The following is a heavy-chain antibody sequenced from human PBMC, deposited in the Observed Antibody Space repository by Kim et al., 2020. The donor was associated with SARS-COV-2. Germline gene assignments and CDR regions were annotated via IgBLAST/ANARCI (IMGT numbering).Heavy chain of an antibody. D-gene: IGHD5-12*01. CDR3: AKDPLYSGYDTSAFDI. V-gene: IGHV3-23*01. Sequence: DPVKGRFITSRDNSKNTLYLQMNSLRGEDTAVYYCAKDPLYSGYDTSAFDIWGQGTMVTVSS. J-gene: IGHJ3*02.